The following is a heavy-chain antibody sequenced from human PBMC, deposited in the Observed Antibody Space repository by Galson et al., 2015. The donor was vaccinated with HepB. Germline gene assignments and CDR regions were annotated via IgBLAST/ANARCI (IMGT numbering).Heavy chain of an antibody. CDR1: GFTFSNYA. CDR3: ARDRIQRGFDY. V-gene: IGHV3-23*01. D-gene: IGHD1-1*01. J-gene: IGHJ4*02. Sequence: SLRLSCAASGFTFSNYAMSWVRQAPGKGLEWVSSISGSGGSTYYADSVKGRFTISRDNSKDTLYLEMNSLRAEDTAVYYCARDRIQRGFDYWGQGTLVTVSS. CDR2: ISGSGGST.